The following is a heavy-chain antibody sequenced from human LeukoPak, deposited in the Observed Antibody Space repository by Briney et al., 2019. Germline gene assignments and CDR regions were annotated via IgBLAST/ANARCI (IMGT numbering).Heavy chain of an antibody. J-gene: IGHJ3*01. CDR3: ARPYSSNWYDAFHF. CDR2: VSYRGST. D-gene: IGHD6-13*01. V-gene: IGHV4-59*01. Sequence: PSETLSLTCTVFGGPITGYYWSWIRQPPGKGPEWIGYVSYRGSTNYNPSLKSRVTISVDTSKNQFSLKLSSVTAADTAVYYCARPYSSNWYDAFHFWGQGTMVTVSS. CDR1: GGPITGYY.